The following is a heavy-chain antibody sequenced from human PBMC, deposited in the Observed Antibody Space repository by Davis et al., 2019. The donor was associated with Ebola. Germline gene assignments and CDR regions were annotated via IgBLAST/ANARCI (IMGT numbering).Heavy chain of an antibody. J-gene: IGHJ4*02. Sequence: SETLSLTCAVSGGSSSPYFFRCIRYPPSTVLYWIREINHSGSTNYNPSLKSRVTISVDTSKNQFSLKLSSVTAADTAVYYCARDPGTPNYWGQGTLVTVSS. CDR1: GGSSSPYF. CDR2: INHSGST. CDR3: ARDPGTPNY. D-gene: IGHD2-15*01. V-gene: IGHV4-34*01.